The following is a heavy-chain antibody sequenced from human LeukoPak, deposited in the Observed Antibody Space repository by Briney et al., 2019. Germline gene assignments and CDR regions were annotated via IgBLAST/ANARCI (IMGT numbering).Heavy chain of an antibody. CDR1: GYTFTDYH. CDR3: ARVRAIAATGTGARYFQD. CDR2: NNPNSGGT. J-gene: IGHJ1*01. Sequence: GASVKVSCKASGYTFTDYHIYWMRQAPGQGLEWMGRNNPNSGGTNYAQKFQGRVTMTRDTSTNTAYMELSRLRSDDTAVYFCARVRAIAATGTGARYFQDWGQGTLVTVSS. V-gene: IGHV1-2*02. D-gene: IGHD1-1*01.